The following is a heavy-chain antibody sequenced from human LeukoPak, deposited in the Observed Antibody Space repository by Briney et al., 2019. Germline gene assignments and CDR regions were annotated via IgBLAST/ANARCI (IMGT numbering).Heavy chain of an antibody. V-gene: IGHV4-59*01. CDR2: IYYRGST. J-gene: IGHJ6*03. CDR1: GGSISSYY. CDR3: TRGSIAYYYMDV. D-gene: IGHD3-22*01. Sequence: SETLSLTCTVSGGSISSYYWSWIRRPPGKGLEWIGNIYYRGSTNYNPSLKSRVTISVDTSKNQFSLKLSSVTATDTAVYYCTRGSIAYYYMDVWGKGTTVTISS.